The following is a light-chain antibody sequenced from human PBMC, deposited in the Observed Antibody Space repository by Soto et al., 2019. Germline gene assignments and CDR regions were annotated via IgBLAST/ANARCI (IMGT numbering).Light chain of an antibody. V-gene: IGKV3-15*01. CDR1: RNINRK. Sequence: EIVMTQSPATLSVSPGERATVSCRASRNINRKLAWYQQKPGQAPRLLISGASTRATGIPARFSGSGSGTEFTLTISSLLSEDFVVYYGQQYYDYPPLIFGGGTKVEIK. J-gene: IGKJ4*01. CDR2: GAS. CDR3: QQYYDYPPLI.